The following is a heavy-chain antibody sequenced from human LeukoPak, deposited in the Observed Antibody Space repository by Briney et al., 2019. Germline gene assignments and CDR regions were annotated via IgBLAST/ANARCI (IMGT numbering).Heavy chain of an antibody. J-gene: IGHJ4*02. D-gene: IGHD5-18*01. CDR1: GFTFSSHA. CDR2: IYSDAIST. V-gene: IGHV3-74*01. CDR3: VRGLGGYSYGP. Sequence: GGSLRLSCAASGFTFSSHAMDWVRQAPGKGLVWVSRIYSDAISTNYADSVKGRFTISRDNAKSTLYLQMNSLRAEDTAVYYCVRGLGGYSYGPWGQGTLVTVSS.